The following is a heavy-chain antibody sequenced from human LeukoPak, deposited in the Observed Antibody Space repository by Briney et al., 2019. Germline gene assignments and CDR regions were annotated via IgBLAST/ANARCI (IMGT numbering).Heavy chain of an antibody. CDR2: VYTTGGT. J-gene: IGHJ1*01. CDR1: GASINSYY. D-gene: IGHD3-22*01. Sequence: SSETLSLTCSVSGASINSYYWSWIRQSAGKGLEYIGRVYTTGGTHYNPTLKSRLTLSADTSKNQFYLTLSSVTAADTAVYYCATGSGYYRGAEYSEYWGQGILVTVSS. V-gene: IGHV4-4*07. CDR3: ATGSGYYRGAEYSEY.